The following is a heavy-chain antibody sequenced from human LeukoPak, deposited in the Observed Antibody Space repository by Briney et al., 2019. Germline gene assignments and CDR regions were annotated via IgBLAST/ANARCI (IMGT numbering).Heavy chain of an antibody. D-gene: IGHD1-26*01. V-gene: IGHV1-18*01. CDR1: GYTVTSYG. CDR3: ARDPALYAYSGSYPFDY. Sequence: ASVKVSCKASGYTVTSYGISWVRQAPGHGLEWMGWISAYNGNTTYAQKLQGRVTMTTDTSTSTAYMELRSLRSDDTAVYYCARDPALYAYSGSYPFDYWGQGTLVTVSS. J-gene: IGHJ4*02. CDR2: ISAYNGNT.